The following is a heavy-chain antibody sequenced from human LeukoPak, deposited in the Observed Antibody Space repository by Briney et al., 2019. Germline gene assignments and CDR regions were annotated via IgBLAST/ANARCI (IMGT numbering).Heavy chain of an antibody. J-gene: IGHJ6*03. Sequence: GGSLRLSCAASGFTFSSYSMNWVRQASGKGLEWVSSISSSSSTIYYADSVKGRFTISRDNAKKSLYLQMNSLRAEDTAVYYCARGVSYMDVWGKGTTVTVSS. V-gene: IGHV3-48*01. D-gene: IGHD3-16*02. CDR1: GFTFSSYS. CDR2: ISSSSSTI. CDR3: ARGVSYMDV.